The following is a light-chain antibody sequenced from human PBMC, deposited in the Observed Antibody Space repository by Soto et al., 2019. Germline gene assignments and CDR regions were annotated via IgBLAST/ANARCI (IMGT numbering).Light chain of an antibody. CDR3: LQDYNFPWT. Sequence: AIQMTQSPSSLSASVGDRVTITCRASQGIGDELGWYQQKPGKAPRLLVYGASTLQSGVPSRFRGSGSGTDLTLTISSLQPEDFATYFCLQDYNFPWTFGQGTKVEV. CDR2: GAS. J-gene: IGKJ1*01. V-gene: IGKV1-6*01. CDR1: QGIGDE.